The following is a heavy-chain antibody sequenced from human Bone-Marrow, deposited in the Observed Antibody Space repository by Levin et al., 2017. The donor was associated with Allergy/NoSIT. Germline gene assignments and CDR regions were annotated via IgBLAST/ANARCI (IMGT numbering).Heavy chain of an antibody. Sequence: GESLKISCAASGFTFSSYDMHWVRQATGRGLEWVSAIGTAADSYYSGSVKGRFTVSRDNAKNSFYLQMNSLRAGDTAVYYCARVALPRYCTSTSCSDSGYYFDYWGQGSLVTVSS. V-gene: IGHV3-13*04. D-gene: IGHD2-2*01. CDR1: GFTFSSYD. CDR3: ARVALPRYCTSTSCSDSGYYFDY. J-gene: IGHJ4*02. CDR2: IGTAADS.